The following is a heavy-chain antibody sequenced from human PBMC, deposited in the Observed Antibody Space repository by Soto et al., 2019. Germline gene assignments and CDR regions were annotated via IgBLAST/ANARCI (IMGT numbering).Heavy chain of an antibody. Sequence: SVKVSCKASGGTFNTYTFSWVRQAPGQGLEWMGSILPIMGSVNYAHDFRGRLSITADPSTTTAYMELTSLTSHDTAMYYCARIPRYSYATSDPLDNWGQGTLVTVSS. CDR2: ILPIMGSV. CDR1: GGTFNTYT. CDR3: ARIPRYSYATSDPLDN. J-gene: IGHJ4*02. V-gene: IGHV1-69*08. D-gene: IGHD2-15*01.